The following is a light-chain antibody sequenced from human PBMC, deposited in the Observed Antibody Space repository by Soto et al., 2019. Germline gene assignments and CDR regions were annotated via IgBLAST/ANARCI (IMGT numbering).Light chain of an antibody. CDR2: DAS. V-gene: IGKV1-5*01. CDR3: QQYNSYSWT. Sequence: DIQMTQSPSTLSASVGDRVTITCRASQRISTWLAWYQQKPGKAPKLLIYDASSLQSGVPARFSGSGSGTEFSLTISSLQPDDFATYHCQQYNSYSWTFGQGTKVEMK. CDR1: QRISTW. J-gene: IGKJ1*01.